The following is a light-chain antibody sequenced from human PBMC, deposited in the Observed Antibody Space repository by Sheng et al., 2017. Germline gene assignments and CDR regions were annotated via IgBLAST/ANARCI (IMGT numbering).Light chain of an antibody. CDR2: SDD. CDR1: ELENKD. CDR3: QSWDVNPYVI. J-gene: IGLJ2*01. V-gene: IGLV3-1*01. Sequence: SYELTQPPAVSVSPGQTASITCSGDELENKDVCWYKQTPGRSPVLIIYSDDRRPSGIPERFSGSNSGNTATLTISGTQPVDEADYYCQSWDVNPYVIFGGGTKLTVL.